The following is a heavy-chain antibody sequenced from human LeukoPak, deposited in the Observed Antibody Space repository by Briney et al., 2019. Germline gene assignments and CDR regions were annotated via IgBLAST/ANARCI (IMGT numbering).Heavy chain of an antibody. CDR3: AKDSCSSTSCYIAY. CDR2: IKHDESEK. V-gene: IGHV3-7*01. Sequence: GGSLRLSCAASGFSFNNYWMSWVRQTPEKGLEWVANIKHDESEKYYLDSVKGRFTISRDNAKNSVYLQMNSLRVEDTAVYYCAKDSCSSTSCYIAYWGQGTLVTVSS. D-gene: IGHD2-2*02. CDR1: GFSFNNYW. J-gene: IGHJ4*02.